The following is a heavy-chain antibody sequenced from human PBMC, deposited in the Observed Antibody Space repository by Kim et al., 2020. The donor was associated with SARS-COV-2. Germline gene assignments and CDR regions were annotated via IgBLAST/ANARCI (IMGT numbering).Heavy chain of an antibody. CDR2: ISYDGSNK. J-gene: IGHJ4*02. Sequence: GGSLRLSCAASGFTFSSYAMHWVRQAPGKGLEWVAVISYDGSNKYYVDSVKGRFTISRDNSKNTLYLQMNSLRAEDTAVYYCARDQVHSGDDSGWGQGTL. D-gene: IGHD5-12*01. CDR1: GFTFSSYA. V-gene: IGHV3-30*04. CDR3: ARDQVHSGDDSG.